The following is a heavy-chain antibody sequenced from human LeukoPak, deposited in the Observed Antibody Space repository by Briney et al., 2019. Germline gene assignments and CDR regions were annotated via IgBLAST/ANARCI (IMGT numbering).Heavy chain of an antibody. J-gene: IGHJ6*02. V-gene: IGHV5-51*01. D-gene: IGHD2-2*01. Sequence: GESLKISCKASGYSFSTNWIAWVRQIPGEGLEWIGNIYPADSDTRYSPSFQGQVTISVDKSISTAYLQWSSLKASDTAMYYCARLGYCSSVSCYYGMDVWGQGTTVTVSS. CDR1: GYSFSTNW. CDR3: ARLGYCSSVSCYYGMDV. CDR2: IYPADSDT.